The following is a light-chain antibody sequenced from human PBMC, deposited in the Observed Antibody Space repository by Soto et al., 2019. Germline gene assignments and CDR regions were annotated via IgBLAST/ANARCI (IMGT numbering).Light chain of an antibody. CDR3: QQYNSYSAT. Sequence: DIQMTQSPSTLSASVGDRVTITCRASQSISSWLAWYQQKPGEAPRMLISKASTLESGVPSRFNGSGSGTHFTLTITSLQPADSATYYCQQYNSYSATFGQGTKVDIK. CDR2: KAS. J-gene: IGKJ1*01. V-gene: IGKV1-5*03. CDR1: QSISSW.